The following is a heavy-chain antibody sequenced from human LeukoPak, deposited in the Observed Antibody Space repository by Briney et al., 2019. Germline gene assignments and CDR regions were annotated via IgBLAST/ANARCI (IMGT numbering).Heavy chain of an antibody. CDR3: ARDYYGSGSLAEFATA. Sequence: SVKVSCKASGGTFSSYAISWVRQAPGQGLEWMGRIIPILGIANYAQKFQGRVTITADKSTSTAYMELSSLRSEDTAVYYCARDYYGSGSLAEFATAWGQGTLVTVSS. CDR1: GGTFSSYA. J-gene: IGHJ5*02. V-gene: IGHV1-69*04. D-gene: IGHD3-10*01. CDR2: IIPILGIA.